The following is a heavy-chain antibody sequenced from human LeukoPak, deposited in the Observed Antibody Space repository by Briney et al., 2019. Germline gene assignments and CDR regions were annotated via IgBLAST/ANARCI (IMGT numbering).Heavy chain of an antibody. CDR3: ARATQWLVSPFDY. CDR1: GFTFSSYW. Sequence: PGGSLRLSCAASGFTFSSYWMHWVRQAPGKGLVWVSRINSDGSSTSYADSVKGRFTISRDNAKNTLYLQTNSLRAEDTAVYYCARATQWLVSPFDYWGQGTLVTVSS. D-gene: IGHD6-19*01. CDR2: INSDGSST. J-gene: IGHJ4*02. V-gene: IGHV3-74*01.